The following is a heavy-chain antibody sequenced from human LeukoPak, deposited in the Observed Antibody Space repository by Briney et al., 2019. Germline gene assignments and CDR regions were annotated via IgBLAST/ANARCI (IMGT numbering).Heavy chain of an antibody. J-gene: IGHJ4*02. Sequence: ASVKVSCKASGYTFTDFYMRWVRQAPGQGLEWLGWINPNGGGTSYAQKFQGRVTMTRDTSISTAYMEVSRLRSDDTAVYYCATMGATNFDHWGQGTLVTVSS. V-gene: IGHV1-2*02. CDR3: ATMGATNFDH. D-gene: IGHD1-26*01. CDR1: GYTFTDFY. CDR2: INPNGGGT.